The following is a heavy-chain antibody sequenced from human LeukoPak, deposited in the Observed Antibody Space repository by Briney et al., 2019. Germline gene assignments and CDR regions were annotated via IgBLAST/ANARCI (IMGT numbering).Heavy chain of an antibody. J-gene: IGHJ4*02. CDR1: GFTFSSYA. CDR3: ANLGIAVAGTNY. D-gene: IGHD6-19*01. Sequence: GGSLRLSCAASGFTFSSYAMSWVRLAPGKGLEWVSAISGSGGSTYYADSVKGRFTISRDNSKNTLYLQMNSLRAEDTAVYYCANLGIAVAGTNYWGQGTVVTVSS. V-gene: IGHV3-23*01. CDR2: ISGSGGST.